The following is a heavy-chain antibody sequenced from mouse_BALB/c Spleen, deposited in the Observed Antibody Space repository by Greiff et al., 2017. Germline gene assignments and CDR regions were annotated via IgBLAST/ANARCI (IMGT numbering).Heavy chain of an antibody. CDR2: ISYSGST. CDR1: GYSITSDYA. D-gene: IGHD4-1*01. J-gene: IGHJ3*01. Sequence: EVQLQESGPGLVKPSQSLSLTCTVTGYSITSDYAWNWIRQFPGNKLEWMGYISYSGSTSYNPSLKSRISITRDTSKNQFFLQLNSVPTEETATYYGARSVFWDAFAYWGQGTLVTVSA. V-gene: IGHV3-2*02. CDR3: ARSVFWDAFAY.